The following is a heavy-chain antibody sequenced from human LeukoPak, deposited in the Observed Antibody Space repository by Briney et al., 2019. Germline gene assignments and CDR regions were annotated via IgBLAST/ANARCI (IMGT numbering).Heavy chain of an antibody. CDR1: GFTFSSYA. CDR3: AKDMSGGDCPDY. J-gene: IGHJ4*02. V-gene: IGHV3-23*01. CDR2: ISGSDGST. Sequence: GGSLRLSCAASGFTFSSYAMSWVRQAPGKGLEWVSGISGSDGSTNYADSVKGRFTVSRENSKNTLYLQMNSLRAEDTAVYYCAKDMSGGDCPDYWGQGTLVTVSS. D-gene: IGHD2-21*02.